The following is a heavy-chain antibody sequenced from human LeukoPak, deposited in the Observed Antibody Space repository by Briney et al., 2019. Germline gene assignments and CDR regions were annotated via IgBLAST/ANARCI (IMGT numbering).Heavy chain of an antibody. V-gene: IGHV3-53*01. CDR3: ARALVGATIGYFDF. CDR2: IHSGGNA. J-gene: IGHJ4*02. Sequence: PGGSLRVSCAASGLSLGDNDMNWVRQAPGKGLEWVSVIHSGGNAYYADSVRGRFTISRDSSKNTLYLQMNTLGVEDTAVYYCARALVGATIGYFDFWGQGTLVTVSS. D-gene: IGHD1-26*01. CDR1: GLSLGDND.